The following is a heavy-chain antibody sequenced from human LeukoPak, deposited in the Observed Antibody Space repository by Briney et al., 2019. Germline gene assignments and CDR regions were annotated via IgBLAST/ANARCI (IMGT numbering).Heavy chain of an antibody. V-gene: IGHV3-21*01. D-gene: IGHD4/OR15-4a*01. CDR3: AREDDYGPGYFDL. CDR2: ISSSSSYI. CDR1: GLAVSRDR. J-gene: IGHJ2*01. Sequence: VRSLRPSCAPSGLAVSRDRMDCRSRGPGKGLKWVSSISSSSSYIYYAGSVKGRFTISRDNAKNSLYLQMNSLRAEDTAVYYCAREDDYGPGYFDLWGRGTLVTVSS.